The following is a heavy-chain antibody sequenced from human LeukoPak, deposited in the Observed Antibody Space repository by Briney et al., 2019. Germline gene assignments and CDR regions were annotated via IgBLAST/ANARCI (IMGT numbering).Heavy chain of an antibody. CDR1: GYIFTDYY. D-gene: IGHD1-26*01. Sequence: ASVKVSCKTSGYIFTDYYIHWVRQAPGQGLEGMGIHNSSGGSTTYAQRFQGRITMTRDASTSTVYMELRSLRSEDTAVYYCARDRWELPYYFDYWGQGTLVTVSS. CDR3: ARDRWELPYYFDY. J-gene: IGHJ4*02. V-gene: IGHV1-46*01. CDR2: HNSSGGST.